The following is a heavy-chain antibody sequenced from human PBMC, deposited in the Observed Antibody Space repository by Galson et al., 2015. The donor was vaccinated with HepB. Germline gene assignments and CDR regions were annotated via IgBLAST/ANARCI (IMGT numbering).Heavy chain of an antibody. CDR3: AARFVY. CDR2: IWYDGSNK. D-gene: IGHD6-6*01. Sequence: SLRLSCAASGFTFSSYGMHWVRQAPGKGLEWVVVIWYDGSNKYYADSVKGRFTISRDNSKNTLYLQMNSLRAEDTAVYYCAARFVYWGQGTLVTVSS. J-gene: IGHJ4*02. V-gene: IGHV3-33*01. CDR1: GFTFSSYG.